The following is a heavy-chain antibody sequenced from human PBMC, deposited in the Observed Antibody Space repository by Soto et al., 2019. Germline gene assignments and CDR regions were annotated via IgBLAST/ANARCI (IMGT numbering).Heavy chain of an antibody. V-gene: IGHV3-23*01. CDR3: VKNSGWFNT. D-gene: IGHD3-10*01. CDR2: MDGSGGIT. CDR1: GFTFGTTD. J-gene: IGHJ5*02. Sequence: GGSLRLSCAASGFTFGTTDMSWVRQAPGEGLEWVSTMDGSGGITYYADSVKGRFTISRDNSRNTVYLQMNSLRGDDTALYYCVKNSGWFNTWGQGALVTVSS.